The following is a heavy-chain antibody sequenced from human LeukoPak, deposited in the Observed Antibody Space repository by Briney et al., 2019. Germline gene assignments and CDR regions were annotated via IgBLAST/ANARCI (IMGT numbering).Heavy chain of an antibody. CDR3: ARGFLGGTDQYFDS. D-gene: IGHD6-19*01. J-gene: IGHJ4*02. V-gene: IGHV3-23*01. CDR1: GFTFGTYA. CDR2: IGGGGPTT. Sequence: GGSLRLSCAASGFTFGTYAMNWVRQAPAKGLEWVSTIGGGGPTTDYADSVKDRFTISRDNSKNTLYLQMNSLRAEDTAVYFCARGFLGGTDQYFDSWGQGTLVTVSS.